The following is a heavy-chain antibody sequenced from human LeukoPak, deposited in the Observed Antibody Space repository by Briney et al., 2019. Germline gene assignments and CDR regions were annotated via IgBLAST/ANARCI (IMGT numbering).Heavy chain of an antibody. CDR3: AREAGSYGTITYFDY. D-gene: IGHD3-10*01. CDR1: GGSISSSSYY. CDR2: IYYSGST. V-gene: IGHV4-39*07. J-gene: IGHJ4*02. Sequence: KPSETLSLTCTVSGGSISSSSYYWGWLRQPPGKGLEWIGSIYYSGSTYYNPSLKSRVTISVDTSKNQFSLKLSSVTAADTAVYYCAREAGSYGTITYFDYWGQGTLVTVSS.